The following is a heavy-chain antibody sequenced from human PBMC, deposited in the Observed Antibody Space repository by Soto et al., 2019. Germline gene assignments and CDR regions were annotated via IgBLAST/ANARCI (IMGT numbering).Heavy chain of an antibody. V-gene: IGHV4-59*01. CDR3: ARLGSCGSWYYFDY. D-gene: IGHD2-15*01. CDR1: GGSISSYY. Sequence: QVQLQESGPGLVKPSETLSLTCTVSGGSISSYYWSWIRQPPGEGLGWIGYIYYSGSTNYNPSLKSRVTTSVHTSKNQVSLQLSSVTAADTAVYYCARLGSCGSWYYFDYWGQGTLVTVSS. CDR2: IYYSGST. J-gene: IGHJ4*02.